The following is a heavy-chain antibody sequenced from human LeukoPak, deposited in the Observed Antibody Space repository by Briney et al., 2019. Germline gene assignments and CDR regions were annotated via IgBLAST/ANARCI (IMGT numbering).Heavy chain of an antibody. CDR2: ISWNSGSI. CDR3: AKDIINYYGSGSHPDY. V-gene: IGHV3-9*01. D-gene: IGHD3-10*01. J-gene: IGHJ4*02. Sequence: GRSLRLSCAASGFTFDDYAMHWVRQAPGKGLEWVSGISWNSGSIGYADSVKGRFTISRDNAKNSLYLQMNSLRAEDTALYYCAKDIINYYGSGSHPDYWGQGTLVTVSS. CDR1: GFTFDDYA.